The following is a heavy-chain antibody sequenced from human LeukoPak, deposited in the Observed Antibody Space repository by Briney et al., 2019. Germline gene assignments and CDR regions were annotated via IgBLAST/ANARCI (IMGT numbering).Heavy chain of an antibody. V-gene: IGHV1-3*01. CDR2: INAGNGNT. CDR1: GYTFTSYA. D-gene: IGHD4-17*01. CDR3: ARVGTTVTLLFDP. Sequence: ASVKVSCRASGYTFTSYAMHWERQAPGQRLEWMGWINAGNGNTKYSQKFQGRVTITRDTSASTAYMELSSLRSEDTAVYYCARVGTTVTLLFDPWGQGTLVTVSS. J-gene: IGHJ5*02.